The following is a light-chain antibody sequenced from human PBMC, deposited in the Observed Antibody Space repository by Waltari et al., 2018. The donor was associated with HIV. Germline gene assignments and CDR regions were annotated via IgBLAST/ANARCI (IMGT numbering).Light chain of an antibody. J-gene: IGLJ3*02. CDR2: RNV. Sequence: SVLTQPPSASGTPGQRFTISCSGGSSNIGRNYVYWFQQLPGAAPKLLIYRNVPRPSGVPDRFSGSKSGSSASLAISGLRSEDEAVYYCSTWDDRLSDRVFGGGTKLTVL. CDR3: STWDDRLSDRV. V-gene: IGLV1-47*01. CDR1: SSNIGRNY.